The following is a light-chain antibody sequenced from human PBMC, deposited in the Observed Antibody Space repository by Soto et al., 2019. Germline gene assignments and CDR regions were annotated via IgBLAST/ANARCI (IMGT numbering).Light chain of an antibody. Sequence: DIQMTQSPSSLSVSVGDRVTITCRASQSIGGFLNWYQQKLGKAPKLLIYAASSVQSGVPSRFSGSGSGTDVTLTISSLQPEDFATYYCQQSYSTPLPFGGGTKVEI. CDR2: AAS. J-gene: IGKJ4*01. CDR1: QSIGGF. V-gene: IGKV1-39*01. CDR3: QQSYSTPLP.